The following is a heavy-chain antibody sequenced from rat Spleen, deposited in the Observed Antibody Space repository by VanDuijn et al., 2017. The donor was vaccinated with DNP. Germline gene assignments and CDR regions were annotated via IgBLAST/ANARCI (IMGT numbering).Heavy chain of an antibody. J-gene: IGHJ2*01. CDR3: ASNNYFDY. CDR2: INSAGST. Sequence: EVQLQESGPGLVKPSQSLSLTCSVTGYSITSSYRWNWIRKFPGNKLEWMGYINSAGSTNYNPSLKSRISITRDTSKNQFFLQVNSVTTEDTATYYCASNNYFDYWGQGVMGTVSS. CDR1: GYSITSSYR. V-gene: IGHV3-3*01.